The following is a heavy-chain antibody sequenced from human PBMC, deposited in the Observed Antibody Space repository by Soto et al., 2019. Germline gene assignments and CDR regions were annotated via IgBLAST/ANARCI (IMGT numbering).Heavy chain of an antibody. CDR3: ARAVAAGVYYYYGMDV. CDR2: IIPIFGTA. CDR1: GGTFSSYA. D-gene: IGHD6-19*01. Sequence: QVQLVQSGAEVKKPGSSVKVSCKASGGTFSSYAINWVRQAPGQGLEWMGGIIPIFGTADYAQKFQGRVTITAXEXTRXAYMELSSLRSEDTAVYYCARAVAAGVYYYYGMDVWGQGTTVTVSS. J-gene: IGHJ6*02. V-gene: IGHV1-69*12.